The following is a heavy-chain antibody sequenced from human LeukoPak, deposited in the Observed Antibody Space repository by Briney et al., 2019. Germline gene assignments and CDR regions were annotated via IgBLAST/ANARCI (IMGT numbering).Heavy chain of an antibody. J-gene: IGHJ4*02. Sequence: GASVKVSCKASGYTFTSYGISWVRQAPGQGLEWMGWISAYNGNTNYAQKLQGRVTMTTDTSTSTAYMELRSLRSDDTAVYYCARDTSSGYIPPDLDYWGQGTLVTVSS. V-gene: IGHV1-18*01. CDR1: GYTFTSYG. CDR2: ISAYNGNT. CDR3: ARDTSSGYIPPDLDY. D-gene: IGHD3-22*01.